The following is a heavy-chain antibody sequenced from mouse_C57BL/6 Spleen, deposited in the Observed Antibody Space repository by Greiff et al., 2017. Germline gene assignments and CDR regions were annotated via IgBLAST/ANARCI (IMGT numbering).Heavy chain of an antibody. J-gene: IGHJ2*01. D-gene: IGHD1-1*02. V-gene: IGHV1-15*01. CDR3: TRDLVGLPFDY. Sequence: QVKLQQSGAELVRPGASVTLSCKASGYTFTDYEMHWVKQTPVHGLEWIGAIDPETGGTAYNQKFKGKAILTADKSSSTAYMELRSLTSEDSAVYYCTRDLVGLPFDYWGQGTTLTVSS. CDR1: GYTFTDYE. CDR2: IDPETGGT.